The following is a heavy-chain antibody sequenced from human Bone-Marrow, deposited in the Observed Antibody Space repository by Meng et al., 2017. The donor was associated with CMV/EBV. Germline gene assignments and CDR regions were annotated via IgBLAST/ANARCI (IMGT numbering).Heavy chain of an antibody. V-gene: IGHV1-8*02. J-gene: IGHJ4*02. D-gene: IGHD2-2*01. CDR2: MNPNSGNT. CDR1: GNTFINCD. Sequence: ASVKVSCKASGNTFINCDINWVRQATGQGLEWMGWMNPNSGNTGYAQKFQGRVTMTRNTSISTAYMELNSLRSEDTAVYYCVRGAGSCTSTTCSLGYWGQGTLVTVSS. CDR3: VRGAGSCTSTTCSLGY.